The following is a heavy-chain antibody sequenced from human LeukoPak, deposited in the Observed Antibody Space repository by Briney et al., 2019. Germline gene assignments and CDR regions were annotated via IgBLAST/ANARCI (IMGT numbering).Heavy chain of an antibody. V-gene: IGHV3-23*01. CDR3: ARAYSGYASDY. D-gene: IGHD5-12*01. CDR1: GFTFSSYG. CDR2: ISDSGGST. J-gene: IGHJ4*02. Sequence: GGSLTLSCAASGFTFSSYGMNWVRQAPEKGLEWVSAISDSGGSTYYADSVKGRFTISRDNSKNTLSLQMNSLRAEDTAVYYCARAYSGYASDYWGQGAVVTVSS.